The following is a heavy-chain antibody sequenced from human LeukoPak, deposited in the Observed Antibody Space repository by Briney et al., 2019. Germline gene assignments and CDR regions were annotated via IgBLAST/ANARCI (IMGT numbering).Heavy chain of an antibody. CDR3: ARGPRRSFRIAARPPDY. J-gene: IGHJ4*02. CDR2: INHSGST. Sequence: SETLSLTCTVSGGSISSTTYYWGWIRQPPGKGLEWIGEINHSGSTNYNPSLKSRVTISVDTSKNQFSLKLSSVTAADTAVYYCARGPRRSFRIAARPPDYWGQGTLVTVSS. D-gene: IGHD6-6*01. CDR1: GGSISSTTYY. V-gene: IGHV4-39*07.